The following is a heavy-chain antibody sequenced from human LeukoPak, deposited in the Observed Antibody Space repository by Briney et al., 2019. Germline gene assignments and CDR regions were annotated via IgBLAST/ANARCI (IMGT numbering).Heavy chain of an antibody. J-gene: IGHJ4*02. CDR3: ARDGASNQLEPFWFDY. V-gene: IGHV4-34*01. CDR2: INHSGST. D-gene: IGHD1-1*01. Sequence: SETLSLTCAIYGGSFSGYYWSWIRQPPGKGLEWIGEINHSGSTNYNPSLKSRVTISVDTSKNQFSMKLSSVTAANTAVYYCARDGASNQLEPFWFDYWGQGTLVTVYS. CDR1: GGSFSGYY.